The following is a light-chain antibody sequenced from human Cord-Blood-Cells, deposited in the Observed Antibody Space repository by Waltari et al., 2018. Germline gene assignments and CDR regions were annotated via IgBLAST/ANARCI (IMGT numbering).Light chain of an antibody. V-gene: IGKV3-15*01. CDR3: QQYNNWPPGIT. CDR2: GAS. J-gene: IGKJ4*01. Sequence: EIVMTQSPATLSVSPGERAPLSSRASQSVSSNLAWYQQKPGQAPRLLIYGASTRATGIPARFSGSGSGTEFTLTISSLQSEDFAVYYCQQYNNWPPGITFGGGTKVEIK. CDR1: QSVSSN.